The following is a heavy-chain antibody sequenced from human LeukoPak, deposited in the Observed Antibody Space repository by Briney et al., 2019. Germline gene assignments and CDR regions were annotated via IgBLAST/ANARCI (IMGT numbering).Heavy chain of an antibody. CDR1: GFTFSSYG. V-gene: IGHV3-30*02. J-gene: IGHJ6*03. CDR2: IRYDGSNK. Sequence: GGSLRLSCAASGFTFSSYGMHWVRQAPGKGLEWVAFIRYDGSNKYYADSVKGRFTISRDNSKNTLYLQMNSLRAEDTAVYYCARMGVYYYYYYMDVWGKGTTVTVSS. CDR3: ARMGVYYYYYYMDV. D-gene: IGHD2-8*01.